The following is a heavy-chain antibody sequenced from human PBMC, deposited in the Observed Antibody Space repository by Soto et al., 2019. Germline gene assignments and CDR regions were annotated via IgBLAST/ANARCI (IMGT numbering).Heavy chain of an antibody. J-gene: IGHJ4*02. CDR3: AKGFDYGDTKHIDH. V-gene: IGHV3-23*01. CDR2: ITNTGITT. Sequence: ARRRVLKTQGKGLEWLSSITNTGITTHYADSVKGRFTISRENSRNTLHLQLNNLRVDDTAVYYCAKGFDYGDTKHIDHWGQGTLVTVSS. D-gene: IGHD4-17*01. CDR1: A.